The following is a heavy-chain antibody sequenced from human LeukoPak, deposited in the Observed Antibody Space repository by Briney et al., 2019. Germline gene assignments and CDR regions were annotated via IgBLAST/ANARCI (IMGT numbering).Heavy chain of an antibody. J-gene: IGHJ5*02. CDR3: ARPLYCSGGSCMVVGFGP. D-gene: IGHD2-15*01. CDR1: GYTFAGYY. V-gene: IGHV1-2*02. Sequence: ASVKVSCKASGYTFAGYYMHWVRQAPGQGLEWMGWINPNSGGTNYAQKFQGRVTMTRDTSISTAYMELSRLRSDDTAVYYCARPLYCSGGSCMVVGFGPWGQGTLVTVSS. CDR2: INPNSGGT.